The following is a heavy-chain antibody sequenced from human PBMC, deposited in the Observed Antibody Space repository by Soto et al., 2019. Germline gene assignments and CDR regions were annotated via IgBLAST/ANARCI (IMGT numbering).Heavy chain of an antibody. J-gene: IGHJ4*02. Sequence: VHQAHGQGLEWMGWINPKSGGTNYAQKFQGWVTMTRDTSISTAYMELSSLRSGDTAVYYCARSGGLDRGFSYWGQGSLVTGSS. CDR3: ARSGGLDRGFSY. D-gene: IGHD2-15*01. V-gene: IGHV1-2*04. CDR2: INPKSGGT.